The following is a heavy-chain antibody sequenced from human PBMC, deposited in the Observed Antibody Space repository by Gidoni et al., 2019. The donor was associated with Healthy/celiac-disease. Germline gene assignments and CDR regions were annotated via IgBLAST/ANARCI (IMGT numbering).Heavy chain of an antibody. CDR1: GFTFRSSS. CDR2: ISSSSSYI. CDR3: ARDRAARLLVAGVDAFDI. Sequence: EVQLVEPGGGLVKPGGSLRLSGAASGFTFRSSSMNWVCQAPGEGLEWVSSISSSSSYIYYASSVKGRFTISRDNAKNSLYLQMNSLRAEDTAVYYCARDRAARLLVAGVDAFDIWGQGTMVTVSS. D-gene: IGHD6-25*01. V-gene: IGHV3-21*01. J-gene: IGHJ3*02.